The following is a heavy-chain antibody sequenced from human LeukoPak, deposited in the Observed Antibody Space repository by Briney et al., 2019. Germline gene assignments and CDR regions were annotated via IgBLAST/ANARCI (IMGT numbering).Heavy chain of an antibody. J-gene: IGHJ4*02. CDR1: GFTFSSYG. CDR2: ISYDGSNK. CDR3: AKDSASYYFDY. Sequence: PGGSLRLSCAASGFTFSSYGMHWVRQAPGKGLEWVAVISYDGSNKYYADSVKGRFTISRDNSKNTLYLQMNGLRAEDTAVYYCAKDSASYYFDYWGQGTLVTVSS. V-gene: IGHV3-30*18. D-gene: IGHD2-2*01.